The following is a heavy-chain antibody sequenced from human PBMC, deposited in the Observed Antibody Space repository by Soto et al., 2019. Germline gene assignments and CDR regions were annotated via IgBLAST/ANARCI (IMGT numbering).Heavy chain of an antibody. CDR2: ISGSDGST. CDR3: AKQKPRGYTYGVYYFDY. D-gene: IGHD5-18*01. Sequence: GGSLRLSCAASGFTFSSYAMNWVRQAPGKGLEWVSAISGSDGSTYYAESVKGRFTISRDNSKSTLYLQMNSLRAEDTAVYYCAKQKPRGYTYGVYYFDYWGQGTLVTVSS. CDR1: GFTFSSYA. V-gene: IGHV3-23*01. J-gene: IGHJ4*02.